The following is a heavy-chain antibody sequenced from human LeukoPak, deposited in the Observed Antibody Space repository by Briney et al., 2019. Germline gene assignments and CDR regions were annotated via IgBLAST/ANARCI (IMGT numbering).Heavy chain of an antibody. CDR1: GFTLSNYA. CDR2: ISGNGGGT. J-gene: IGHJ4*02. Sequence: GGSLRLSCAASGFTLSNYAMSWVRQAPGKGLEWVSAISGNGGGTYYADSVKGRFTISRDNSKNTLYLQMKSLRAEDTAVYYCAKGTKVIVVDNYFDYWGQGTLVTVSS. D-gene: IGHD3-22*01. CDR3: AKGTKVIVVDNYFDY. V-gene: IGHV3-23*01.